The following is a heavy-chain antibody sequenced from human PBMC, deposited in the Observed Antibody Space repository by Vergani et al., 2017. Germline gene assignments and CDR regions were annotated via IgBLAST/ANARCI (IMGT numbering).Heavy chain of an antibody. CDR2: INPSGGST. J-gene: IGHJ4*02. CDR1: GYTFTSYY. CDR3: ARDSCSGGSCYPDFDY. V-gene: IGHV1-46*01. Sequence: QVQLVQSGAEVKKPGASVKVSCKASGYTFTSYYMHWVRQAPGQGLEWMGIINPSGGSTSYAQKFQGRVPMTRDTSTSTVYMELSSLRSEDTAVYYCARDSCSGGSCYPDFDYWGQGTLVTVSS. D-gene: IGHD2-15*01.